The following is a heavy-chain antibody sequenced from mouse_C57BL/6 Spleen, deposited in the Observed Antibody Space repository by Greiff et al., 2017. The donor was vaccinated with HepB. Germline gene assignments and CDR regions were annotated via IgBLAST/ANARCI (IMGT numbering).Heavy chain of an antibody. D-gene: IGHD4-1*01. CDR2: INPNNGGT. CDR3: ARYAGDWDEGGDLDY. V-gene: IGHV1-26*01. Sequence: EVQLQQSGPELVKPGASVKISCKASGYTFTDYYMNWVKQSHGKSLEWIGDINPNNGGTSYNQKFKGKATLTVDKSSSTAYMELRSLTSEDSAVYYCARYAGDWDEGGDLDYWGQGTTLTVSS. J-gene: IGHJ2*01. CDR1: GYTFTDYY.